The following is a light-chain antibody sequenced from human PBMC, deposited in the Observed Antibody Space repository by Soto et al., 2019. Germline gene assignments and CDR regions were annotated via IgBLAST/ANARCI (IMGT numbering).Light chain of an antibody. V-gene: IGLV2-23*02. CDR3: CSYAGSSTPLI. Sequence: QAVLTQPASVSGSPGQSITISCTGTSSDVGSYNLVSWYQQHPGKAPKLMIYVVSKRPSGVSNRFSGSKSGNTASLTISGLQAEDEADYYCCSYAGSSTPLIFGTGTKVTVL. CDR2: VVS. J-gene: IGLJ1*01. CDR1: SSDVGSYNL.